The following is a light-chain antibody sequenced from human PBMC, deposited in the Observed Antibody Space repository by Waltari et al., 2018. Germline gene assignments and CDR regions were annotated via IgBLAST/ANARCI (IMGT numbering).Light chain of an antibody. J-gene: IGLJ2*01. CDR3: ATWDDSLNGVL. CDR1: HTNIGQNP. Sequence: QSVLTQPPSASGSPGLTVPMSCSGSHTNIGQNPLNRYQHRPGTAPKRVIYSDNQRPSGVPDRFSGSASGASASLAIRGLQSDDEADYYCATWDDSLNGVLFGGGTKLTVL. CDR2: SDN. V-gene: IGLV1-44*01.